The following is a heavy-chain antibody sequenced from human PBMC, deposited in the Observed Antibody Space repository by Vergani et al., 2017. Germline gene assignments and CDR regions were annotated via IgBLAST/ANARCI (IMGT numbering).Heavy chain of an antibody. D-gene: IGHD3-9*01. CDR3: AKDRDVLRYFDWLGGFDY. CDR2: IWYDGSNK. Sequence: QVQLVESGGGVVQPGRSLRLSSAASGFTFSSYGMHWVRQAPGKGLEWVAVIWYDGSNKYYADSVKGRFTISRDNSKNTLYLQMNSLRAEDTAVYYCAKDRDVLRYFDWLGGFDYWGQGTLVTVSS. V-gene: IGHV3-33*06. CDR1: GFTFSSYG. J-gene: IGHJ4*02.